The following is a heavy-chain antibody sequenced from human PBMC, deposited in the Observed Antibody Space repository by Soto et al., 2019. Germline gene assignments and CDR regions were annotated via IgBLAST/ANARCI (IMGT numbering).Heavy chain of an antibody. J-gene: IGHJ5*01. CDR2: INHSGRV. Sequence: SETLSLTCAGYGGSFSGYYWSWIRQPPGKGLEWIGEINHSGRVNYSPSLKSRVTISLDTSKNQFSLTLSAVTAADTAMYYCSTRAYDTNGYYRFDPWGQGTLVTVSS. D-gene: IGHD3-22*01. CDR1: GGSFSGYY. V-gene: IGHV4-34*01. CDR3: STRAYDTNGYYRFDP.